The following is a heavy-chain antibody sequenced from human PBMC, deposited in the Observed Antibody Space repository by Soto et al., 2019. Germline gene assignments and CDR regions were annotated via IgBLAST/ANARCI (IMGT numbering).Heavy chain of an antibody. CDR2: VYYTGST. CDR1: EVSITNYY. D-gene: IGHD5-18*01. Sequence: KSSETLSLTCTVSEVSITNYYWSWIRQPPGRGLEWLGYVYYTGSTSYNPSLKSRVAMSVDTSKKQISLKLTSVTAADTAVYYCAREDTRWFDPWGQGTLVTVSS. V-gene: IGHV4-59*01. CDR3: AREDTRWFDP. J-gene: IGHJ5*02.